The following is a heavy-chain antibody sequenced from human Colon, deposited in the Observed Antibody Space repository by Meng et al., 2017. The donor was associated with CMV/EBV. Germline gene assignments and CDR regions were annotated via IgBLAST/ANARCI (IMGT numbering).Heavy chain of an antibody. D-gene: IGHD3-10*01. CDR1: RYA. CDR2: INTTTGNP. J-gene: IGHJ4*02. Sequence: RYARHWVRQDTGQGLEWMEWINTTTGNPTYTQGLTGLCVLSADTSVSTASLQINSLKTEDTGVYYWARDYYGSASYYNFDYWGQGTLVTVSS. V-gene: IGHV7-4-1*02. CDR3: ARDYYGSASYYNFDY.